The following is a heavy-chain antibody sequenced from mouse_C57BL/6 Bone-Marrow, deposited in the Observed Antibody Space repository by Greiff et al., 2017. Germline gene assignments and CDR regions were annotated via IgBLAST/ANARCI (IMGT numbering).Heavy chain of an antibody. D-gene: IGHD2-3*01. CDR2: INPSTGGT. CDR1: GYSFTGYY. Sequence: VQLKQSGPELVKPGASVKISCKASGYSFTGYYMNWVKQSPEKSLEWIGEINPSTGGTTYNQKFKAKATLTVDKSSSTAYMQLKSLTSEDSAVYYCARSKEIYDGFYYYAMDYWGQGTSVTVSS. CDR3: ARSKEIYDGFYYYAMDY. J-gene: IGHJ4*01. V-gene: IGHV1-42*01.